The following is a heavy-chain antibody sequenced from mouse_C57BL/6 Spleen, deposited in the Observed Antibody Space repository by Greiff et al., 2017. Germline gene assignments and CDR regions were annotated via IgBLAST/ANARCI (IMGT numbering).Heavy chain of an antibody. CDR2: IDPNRGGT. V-gene: IGHV1-72*01. CDR3: AREGWNSNYVY. Sequence: VQLQQSGAELVKPGASVKLSCTASGYTFTSYWMHWVKQRPGRGLAWIGRIDPNRGGTKYNEKFKSTATLTVDKPSSTAYMQLSSLTSEDSAVYYCAREGWNSNYVYWGQGTTLTVAS. D-gene: IGHD2-5*01. J-gene: IGHJ2*01. CDR1: GYTFTSYW.